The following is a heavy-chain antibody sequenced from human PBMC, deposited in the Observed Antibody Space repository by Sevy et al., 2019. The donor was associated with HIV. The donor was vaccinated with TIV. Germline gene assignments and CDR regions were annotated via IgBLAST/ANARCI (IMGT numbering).Heavy chain of an antibody. D-gene: IGHD3-3*01. J-gene: IGHJ4*02. V-gene: IGHV3-23*01. Sequence: GGSLRLSCAASGFTFDSYAMHWVRQVAGKGLEWVSTISGSGYATYYADSVKGRFIISRDSSRNTLYLQMNSLRVEDSGVYFCAKDRVTVFGVVVTFDSWGQGTLVTVSS. CDR2: ISGSGYAT. CDR1: GFTFDSYA. CDR3: AKDRVTVFGVVVTFDS.